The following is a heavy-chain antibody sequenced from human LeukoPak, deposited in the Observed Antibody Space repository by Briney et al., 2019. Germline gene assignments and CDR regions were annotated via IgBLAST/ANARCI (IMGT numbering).Heavy chain of an antibody. Sequence: GGSLRLSCAASGFTFSSYSMNWVRQAPGKGLEWVSSISSSSSYIYYADSVKGRFTISSDNAKNSLYLQMNSLRAEDTAVYYCARGASRWDYYYYYMDVWGKGTTVTVSS. J-gene: IGHJ6*03. D-gene: IGHD5-24*01. CDR3: ARGASRWDYYYYYMDV. CDR2: ISSSSSYI. V-gene: IGHV3-21*01. CDR1: GFTFSSYS.